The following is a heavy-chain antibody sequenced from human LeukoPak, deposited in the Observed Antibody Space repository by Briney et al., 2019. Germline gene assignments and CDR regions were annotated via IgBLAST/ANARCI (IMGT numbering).Heavy chain of an antibody. J-gene: IGHJ4*02. CDR3: ARGGYCSSTSCHPIFDY. CDR1: GYTFTGYY. CDR2: INPNSGGT. Sequence: ASVMVSCKASGYTFTGYYMHWVRQAPGQGLEWMGWINPNSGGTNYAQKFQGRVTMTRDTSISTAYMELSRLRSDDTAVYYCARGGYCSSTSCHPIFDYWGQGTLVAVSS. V-gene: IGHV1-2*02. D-gene: IGHD2-2*01.